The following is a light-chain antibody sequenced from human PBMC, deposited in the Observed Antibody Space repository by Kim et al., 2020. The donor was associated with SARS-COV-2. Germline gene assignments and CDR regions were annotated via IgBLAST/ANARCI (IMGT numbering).Light chain of an antibody. J-gene: IGKJ3*01. CDR2: DAS. CDR1: QSVSSY. CDR3: QQRSNWPPGLFT. V-gene: IGKV3-11*01. Sequence: EIVLTQSPATLSLSPGERATLSCRASQSVSSYLAWYQQKPGQAPRLLIYDASNRATGIPARFSGSGSETDFTLTISSLEPEDFAVYYCQQRSNWPPGLFTFGPGTKVDIK.